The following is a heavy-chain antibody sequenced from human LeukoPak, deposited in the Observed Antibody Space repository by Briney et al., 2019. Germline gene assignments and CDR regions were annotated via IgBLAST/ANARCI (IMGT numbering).Heavy chain of an antibody. J-gene: IGHJ4*02. CDR3: ARKRAVRGVPYDY. CDR2: IYYSGST. D-gene: IGHD3-10*01. V-gene: IGHV4-59*08. CDR1: GGSISSYY. Sequence: SETLSLTCTASGGSISSYYWSWIRQPPGKGLEWIGYIYYSGSTNYNPSLKSRVTISVDTSKNQFSLKLSSVTAADTAVYYCARKRAVRGVPYDYWGQGTLVTVFS.